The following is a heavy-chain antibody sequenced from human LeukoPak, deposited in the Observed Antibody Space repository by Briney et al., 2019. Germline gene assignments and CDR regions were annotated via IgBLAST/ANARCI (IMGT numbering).Heavy chain of an antibody. CDR2: INPNSGGT. Sequence: GASAKVSCKASGYSLTAYYMHWVRQAPGQGLEWMGWINPNSGGTNYAQKFQDRVTMTRDTSISTAYMELSRLTSDDTAVYYCARGSPAASGRTPTYWGLGTLVTVSS. CDR1: GYSLTAYY. J-gene: IGHJ4*02. V-gene: IGHV1-2*02. D-gene: IGHD6-13*01. CDR3: ARGSPAASGRTPTY.